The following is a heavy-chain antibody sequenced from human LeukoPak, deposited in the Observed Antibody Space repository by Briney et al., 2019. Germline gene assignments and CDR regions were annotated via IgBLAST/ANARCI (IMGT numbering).Heavy chain of an antibody. D-gene: IGHD3-22*01. CDR1: GFIFSSYN. J-gene: IGHJ4*02. CDR2: ISSSSSYI. CDR3: ARESYDGGGLDY. Sequence: GGSLRLSCAASGFIFSSYNMTWVRQAPGKGLEWVSSISSSSSYIYYADSVRGRFTISRDNAKNSLYLQMNSLRVEDTAVYYCARESYDGGGLDYWGQGTLVTVSS. V-gene: IGHV3-21*01.